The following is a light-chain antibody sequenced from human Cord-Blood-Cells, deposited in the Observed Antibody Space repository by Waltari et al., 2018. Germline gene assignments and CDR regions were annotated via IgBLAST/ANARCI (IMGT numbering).Light chain of an antibody. CDR1: QSISSY. Sequence: DIQMTQSPSSLSAPVGDRVTITCRASQSISSYLNWYQQKPGKAPKLLIYAASSLQSGVPSRFSGSGSGTYFTLTISSLQPEDFATYYCQQSYSTPLTFGGGTKVEIK. CDR3: QQSYSTPLT. V-gene: IGKV1-39*01. CDR2: AAS. J-gene: IGKJ4*01.